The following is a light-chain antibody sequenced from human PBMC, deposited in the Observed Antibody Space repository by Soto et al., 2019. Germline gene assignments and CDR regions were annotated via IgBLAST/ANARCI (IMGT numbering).Light chain of an antibody. CDR3: QQYSNRYT. CDR1: QSVGSS. CDR2: GAS. V-gene: IGKV3D-15*01. Sequence: EIVMTQSPATLSVSPGERATLSCRASQSVGSSLAWYQHKPGQAPRLLIYGASIRATRIPGRFSGSGSGTEFTLTISSLQSEDFAAYYCQQYSNRYTFGQGTKLEIK. J-gene: IGKJ2*01.